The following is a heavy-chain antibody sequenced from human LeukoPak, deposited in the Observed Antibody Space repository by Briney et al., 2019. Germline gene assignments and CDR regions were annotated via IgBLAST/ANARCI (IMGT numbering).Heavy chain of an antibody. CDR3: ARDGGAYGGSYCYSGMDV. CDR2: IYSGGST. D-gene: IGHD4-23*01. V-gene: IGHV3-66*01. CDR1: GFTVSSNY. Sequence: GGSLRLSCAASGFTVSSNYMSWVRQAPGKGLEWVSVIYSGGSTYYADSVRGRFTIFRDNSKNTLYLQVNSLRAEDTAVYYRARDGGAYGGSYCYSGMDVWGQGTTVTVSS. J-gene: IGHJ6*02.